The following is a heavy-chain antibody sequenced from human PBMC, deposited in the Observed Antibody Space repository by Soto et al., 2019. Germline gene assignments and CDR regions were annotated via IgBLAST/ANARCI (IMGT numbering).Heavy chain of an antibody. J-gene: IGHJ5*02. Sequence: LSLTCAVYGGSVNGYYWNWIRQPPGKGLEWIGEINHTGGTHYNPSLKSRVTMSVDTSKNQFSLRLSSVTAADTAVYYCARTRAARPYNWFDPWGQGTLVTVSS. CDR3: ARTRAARPYNWFDP. CDR2: INHTGGT. CDR1: GGSVNGYY. D-gene: IGHD6-6*01. V-gene: IGHV4-34*01.